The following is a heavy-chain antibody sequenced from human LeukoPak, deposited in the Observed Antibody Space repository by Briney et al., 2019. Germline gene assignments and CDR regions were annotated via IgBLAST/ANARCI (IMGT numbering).Heavy chain of an antibody. CDR3: ARQAVDYTNSDYYYYGMDV. CDR1: GGSFNSYY. J-gene: IGHJ6*02. V-gene: IGHV4-34*01. Sequence: SETLSLTCAVYGGSFNSYYWTWIRQPPGKGLEWIGEVNHSGGTDYNPSLESRVTISVDTSNNQFSLKLSSVTAADTAVYYCARQAVDYTNSDYYYYGMDVWGQGTTVTVSS. D-gene: IGHD2-8*01. CDR2: VNHSGGT.